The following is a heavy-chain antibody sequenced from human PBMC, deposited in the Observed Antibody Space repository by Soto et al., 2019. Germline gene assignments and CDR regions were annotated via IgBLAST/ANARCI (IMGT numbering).Heavy chain of an antibody. CDR1: GYSISSGYF. CDR3: VRLVAIEPTIGWFDT. V-gene: IGHV4-38-2*01. Sequence: SETLSLTCVVSGYSISSGYFWGWIRQPPGKGLEWIGRIYLDGTTSYNPSLRSRVIISVDTSKNQFSLKLTSVMAADTAVYYCVRLVAIEPTIGWFDTWGQGTLVTVSA. D-gene: IGHD5-12*01. CDR2: IYLDGTT. J-gene: IGHJ5*02.